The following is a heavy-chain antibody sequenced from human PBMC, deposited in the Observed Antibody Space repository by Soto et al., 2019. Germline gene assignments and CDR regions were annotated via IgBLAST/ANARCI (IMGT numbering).Heavy chain of an antibody. CDR3: ATTELKFRGYYYYYYMDV. J-gene: IGHJ6*03. CDR2: FDPEDGER. D-gene: IGHD3-10*01. CDR1: GYTLTELS. Sequence: ASVKVSCKVSGYTLTELSMHWVRQAPGKGLEWMGGFDPEDGERIYAQKFQGRVTMTEDTSTDTAYMELSSLRSEDTAVYYCATTELKFRGYYYYYYMDVWGKGTTVTVSS. V-gene: IGHV1-24*01.